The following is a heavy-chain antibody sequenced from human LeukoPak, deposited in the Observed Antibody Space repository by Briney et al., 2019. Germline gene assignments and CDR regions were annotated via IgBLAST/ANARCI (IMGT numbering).Heavy chain of an antibody. CDR1: GFTFSSYA. CDR2: ISHDGSNK. Sequence: PGGSLRLSCVASGFTFSSYAMHWVRQAPGKGLEWVAVISHDGSNKYYADSVKGRFTISRDNSKNTVYLQMNSLRAEDTAVYYCATESPQAYYFDYWGQGTLVTVSS. J-gene: IGHJ4*02. CDR3: ATESPQAYYFDY. V-gene: IGHV3-30*04.